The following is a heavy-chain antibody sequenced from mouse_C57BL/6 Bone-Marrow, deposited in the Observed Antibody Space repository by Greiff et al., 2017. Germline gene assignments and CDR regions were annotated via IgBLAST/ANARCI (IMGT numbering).Heavy chain of an antibody. J-gene: IGHJ2*01. Sequence: VQLQQSGAELAKPGASVKLSCKASGYTFTSYWMHWVKQRPGQGLEWIGYINPSSGYTKYNQKFKDKATLTADKSSSTAYMKLSSLTYEDSEDYDCARDPYYFDYWGQGTTLTVSS. CDR2: INPSSGYT. V-gene: IGHV1-7*01. CDR1: GYTFTSYW. CDR3: ARDPYYFDY.